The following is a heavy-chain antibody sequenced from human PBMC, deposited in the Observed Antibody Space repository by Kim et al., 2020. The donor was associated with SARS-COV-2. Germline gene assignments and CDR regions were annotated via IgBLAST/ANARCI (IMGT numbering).Heavy chain of an antibody. D-gene: IGHD3-16*01. J-gene: IGHJ1*01. CDR2: ISSSGGTT. CDR1: GFTFSDYY. V-gene: IGHV3-11*01. Sequence: GGSLRLSCAASGFTFSDYYMVWIRQAPGKRLEWCAYISSSGGTTFYVDSVKGRFTISRDNAKNSLYLQMNSLTAEDTAVYYCARDTSGVSLGYWGQGSL. CDR3: ARDTSGVSLGY.